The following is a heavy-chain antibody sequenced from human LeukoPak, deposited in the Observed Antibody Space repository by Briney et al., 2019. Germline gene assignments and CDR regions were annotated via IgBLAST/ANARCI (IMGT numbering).Heavy chain of an antibody. J-gene: IGHJ4*02. CDR2: ISSSGSTI. D-gene: IGHD2-15*01. CDR3: ARDGRYCSGGSCYRELDY. CDR1: GFTFSSYE. Sequence: GGSLRLSCAASGFTFSSYEMNWVRQAPGKGLEWVSYISSSGSTIYYADSVKGRFTISRDNAKNSLYLQMNSLRAEDTAVYYCARDGRYCSGGSCYRELDYWGQGTLVTVSS. V-gene: IGHV3-48*03.